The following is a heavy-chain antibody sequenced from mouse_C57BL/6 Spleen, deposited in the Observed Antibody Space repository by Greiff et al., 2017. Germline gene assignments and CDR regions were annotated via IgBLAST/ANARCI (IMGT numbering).Heavy chain of an antibody. J-gene: IGHJ1*03. CDR1: GYTFTSYW. CDR3: AKNYYYGSSYYWYFDV. Sequence: QVQLQQPGTELVKPGASVKLSCKASGYTFTSYWMHWVKQRPGQGLEWIGNINPSNGGTNYNEKFKIKATLTVDKSSSTAYMQLSSLTSEDSAVYYCAKNYYYGSSYYWYFDVWGTGTTVTVSS. D-gene: IGHD1-1*01. CDR2: INPSNGGT. V-gene: IGHV1-53*01.